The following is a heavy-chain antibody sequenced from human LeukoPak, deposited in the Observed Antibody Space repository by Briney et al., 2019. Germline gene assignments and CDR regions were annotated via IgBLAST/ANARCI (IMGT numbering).Heavy chain of an antibody. Sequence: PGGSLRLSCGVSGFIVSNDYMSWVRQAPGKGLEWVPIIYSSGTTYYADSVKGRSTTSRDNSKNTLYLQMNSLRAEDTAVYYCARHDWFDPWGQGTLVTVSS. CDR2: IYSSGTT. CDR1: GFIVSNDY. CDR3: ARHDWFDP. J-gene: IGHJ5*01. V-gene: IGHV3-53*01.